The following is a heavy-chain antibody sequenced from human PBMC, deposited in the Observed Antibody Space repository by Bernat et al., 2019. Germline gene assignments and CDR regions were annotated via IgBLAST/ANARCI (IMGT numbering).Heavy chain of an antibody. Sequence: QVQLVQSGAEVKKPGASVKVSCKASGYTFTSYGISWVRQAPGQGLEWMGWISAYNGNTNYAQKLQGRVTITRDTSASTGYMELSSLTSEDTAVYYCARTSSASNWLDPWGQGTLVTVSS. CDR2: ISAYNGNT. CDR1: GYTFTSYG. J-gene: IGHJ5*02. V-gene: IGHV1-18*01. CDR3: ARTSSASNWLDP. D-gene: IGHD6-6*01.